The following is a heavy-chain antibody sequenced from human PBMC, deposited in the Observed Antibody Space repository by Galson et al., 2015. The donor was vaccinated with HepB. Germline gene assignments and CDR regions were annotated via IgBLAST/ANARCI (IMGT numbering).Heavy chain of an antibody. D-gene: IGHD3-10*01. Sequence: VSCKASGYTFTGYYMHWVRQAPGQGLEWMGWINPNSGGTNYAQKFQGWVTMTRDTSISTAYMELSRLRSDDTAVYYCARGGGSGSYPLGYYYYYGMDVWGQGTTVTVSS. CDR3: ARGGGSGSYPLGYYYYYGMDV. J-gene: IGHJ6*02. CDR1: GYTFTGYY. V-gene: IGHV1-2*04. CDR2: INPNSGGT.